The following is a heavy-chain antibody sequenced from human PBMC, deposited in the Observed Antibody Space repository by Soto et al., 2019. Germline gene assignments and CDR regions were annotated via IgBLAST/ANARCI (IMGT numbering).Heavy chain of an antibody. CDR2: ISAYNGNT. CDR3: AIDGPSVMTYYYDSSGYYRGVDY. D-gene: IGHD3-22*01. V-gene: IGHV1-18*04. CDR1: GYTFTSYG. J-gene: IGHJ4*02. Sequence: QVQLVQSGAEVKKPGASVKVSCKASGYTFTSYGISWVRQAPGQGLEWMGWISAYNGNTNYAQKLQGRVTMTTDTSTSTAYMELRSLRSDDTAVYYCAIDGPSVMTYYYDSSGYYRGVDYWGQGTLVTVSS.